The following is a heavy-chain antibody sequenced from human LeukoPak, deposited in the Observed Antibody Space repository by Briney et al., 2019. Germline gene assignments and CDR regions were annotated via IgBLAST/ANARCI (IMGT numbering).Heavy chain of an antibody. CDR2: ISYDGSNK. CDR3: AREELFFYYYDSSGLYGMDV. V-gene: IGHV3-30-3*01. CDR1: GFPFSSYA. D-gene: IGHD3-22*01. J-gene: IGHJ6*02. Sequence: GRSLRLSCAASGFPFSSYAMHWVRQAPGKGREWVAVISYDGSNKYYADSVKGRFTISRDNSKNTLYLQMNSLRAEDTAVYYCAREELFFYYYDSSGLYGMDVWGQGTTVTVSS.